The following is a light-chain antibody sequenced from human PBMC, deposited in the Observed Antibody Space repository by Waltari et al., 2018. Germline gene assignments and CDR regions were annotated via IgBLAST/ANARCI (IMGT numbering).Light chain of an antibody. CDR3: MQGIHRPWT. J-gene: IGKJ1*01. Sequence: DVVMTQSPLSLPVTLGQAASIPCRSRESLVSSDGNTYFNWFHQRPGQPPRRLFYKVSNRDSGVPDRFSGSGSGTDFTLTISRVEAEDVGVYYCMQGIHRPWTFGQGTKVEIK. CDR1: ESLVSSDGNTY. V-gene: IGKV2-30*01. CDR2: KVS.